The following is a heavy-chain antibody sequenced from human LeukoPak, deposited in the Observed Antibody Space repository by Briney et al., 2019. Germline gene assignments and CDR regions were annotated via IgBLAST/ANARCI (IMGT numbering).Heavy chain of an antibody. V-gene: IGHV3-30-3*01. CDR2: ISYDGSNK. Sequence: GGSLRLSCAASGFTFSSYAMHWVRQAPGKGLEWVAVISYDGSNKYYADSVKGRFTISRDNSKNTLYLQMNSLRAEDTAVYYCARGQTTIFGVVIWRYFDYWGQGTLVTVSS. J-gene: IGHJ4*02. D-gene: IGHD3-3*01. CDR3: ARGQTTIFGVVIWRYFDY. CDR1: GFTFSSYA.